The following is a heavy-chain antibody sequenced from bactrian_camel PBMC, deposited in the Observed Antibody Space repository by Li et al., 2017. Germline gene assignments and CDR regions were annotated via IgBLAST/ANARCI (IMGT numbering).Heavy chain of an antibody. Sequence: VQLVESGGGLVQPGGSLRLSCASSGFTFSTYFMSWVRQAPGKGLEWVSSISTGGGGAYYADSVKGRFTISRDNAKNMLYLQMNSLKSEDTALYYCATVLYHSGGGTSFDYWGRGTQVTVS. V-gene: IGHV3S1*01. J-gene: IGHJ6*01. CDR1: GFTFSTYF. CDR3: ATVLYHSGGGTSFDY. CDR2: ISTGGGGA. D-gene: IGHD2*01.